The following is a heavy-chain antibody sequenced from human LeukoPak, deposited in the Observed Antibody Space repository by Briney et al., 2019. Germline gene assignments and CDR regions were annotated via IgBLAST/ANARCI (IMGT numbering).Heavy chain of an antibody. D-gene: IGHD3-22*01. CDR3: ASIYGSSGYSDY. V-gene: IGHV3-30-3*01. CDR1: GFTFSNYA. J-gene: IGHJ4*02. CDR2: ISYDGTNK. Sequence: GGSLRLSCAASGFTFSNYAMHWVRQAPGKGLEWVAVISYDGTNKYYADSVEGRFTISRDNAKNSLYLQMNSLRAEDTAVYYCASIYGSSGYSDYWGQGTLVTVSS.